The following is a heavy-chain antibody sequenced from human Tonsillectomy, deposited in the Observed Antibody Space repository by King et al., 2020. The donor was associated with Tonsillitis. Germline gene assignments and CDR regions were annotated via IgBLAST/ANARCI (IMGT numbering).Heavy chain of an antibody. J-gene: IGHJ4*02. CDR1: GFTFSSYG. V-gene: IGHV3-30*18. D-gene: IGHD1-26*01. CDR2: ISYDGSNK. CDR3: AKDGGWRTTSSGSYSYYFDY. Sequence: VQLVESGGGVVQPGRSLRLSCAASGFTFSSYGMHWVRQAPGKGLEWVAVISYDGSNKYYAGSVKGRFTISRDNSKNTLYLQMNSLRAEDTAVYYCAKDGGWRTTSSGSYSYYFDYWGQGTLVTVSS.